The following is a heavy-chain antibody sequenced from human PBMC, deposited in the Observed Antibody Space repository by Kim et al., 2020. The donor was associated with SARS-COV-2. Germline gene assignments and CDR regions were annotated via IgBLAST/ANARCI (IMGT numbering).Heavy chain of an antibody. CDR2: INPSGGST. V-gene: IGHV1-46*01. CDR3: ARVGGWNDVGEGFDY. J-gene: IGHJ4*02. CDR1: GYTFTSYY. D-gene: IGHD1-1*01. Sequence: ASVKVSCKASGYTFTSYYMHWVRQAPGQGLEWMGIINPSGGSTSYAQKFQGRVTMTRDTSTSTVYMELSSLRSEDTAVYYCARVGGWNDVGEGFDYWGQGTLVTVSS.